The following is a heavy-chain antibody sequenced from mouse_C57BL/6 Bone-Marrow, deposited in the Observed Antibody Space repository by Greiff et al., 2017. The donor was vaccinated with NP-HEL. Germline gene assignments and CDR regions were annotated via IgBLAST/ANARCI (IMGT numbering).Heavy chain of an antibody. CDR1: GFSLTSYG. D-gene: IGHD2-1*01. CDR3: AGGYGNYGFAY. Sequence: VKLVESGPGLVAPSQSLSITCTVSGFSLTSYGVDWVRQSPGKGLEWLGVIWGVGSTNYNSALKSRLSISKDNSKSQVFLKMNRLQTDDTAMYYCAGGYGNYGFAYWGQGTLVTVSA. V-gene: IGHV2-6*01. CDR2: IWGVGST. J-gene: IGHJ3*01.